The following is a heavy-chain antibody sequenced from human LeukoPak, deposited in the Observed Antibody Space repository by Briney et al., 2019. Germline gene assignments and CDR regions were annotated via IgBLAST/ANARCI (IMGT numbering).Heavy chain of an antibody. V-gene: IGHV4-31*03. CDR1: GGSIISGGYY. D-gene: IGHD3-22*01. J-gene: IGHJ6*02. Sequence: SETLSLTCTVSGGSIISGGYYWSWIRQHPGKGLEWIGYIYYSGSTYYNPSLKSRVTISVDTSKNQFSLKLSSVTAADTAVYYCARGTNYYDSSGSSGYGMDVWGQGTTVTVSS. CDR2: IYYSGST. CDR3: ARGTNYYDSSGSSGYGMDV.